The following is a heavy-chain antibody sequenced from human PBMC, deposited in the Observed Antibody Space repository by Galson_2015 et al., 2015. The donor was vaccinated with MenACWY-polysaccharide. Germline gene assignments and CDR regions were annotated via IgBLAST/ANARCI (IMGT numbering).Heavy chain of an antibody. J-gene: IGHJ5*02. CDR3: ARDQFGEGNWFDP. CDR1: GFSFSGCS. D-gene: IGHD3-16*01. Sequence: SLRLSCAASGFSFSGCSMSWVRQAPGKGLEWVSVISSSSANIHYAASVKGRFTISRDNAKNSLYLQMSSLRAEDTAVYYCARDQFGEGNWFDPWGQGTLVTVSS. CDR2: ISSSSANI. V-gene: IGHV3-21*01.